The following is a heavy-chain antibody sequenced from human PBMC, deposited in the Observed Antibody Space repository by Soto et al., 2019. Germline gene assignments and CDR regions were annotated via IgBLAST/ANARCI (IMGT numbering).Heavy chain of an antibody. J-gene: IGHJ4*02. CDR2: IFSSEHF. D-gene: IGHD3-16*02. CDR1: VSFGTYY. Sequence: QVQLQESGPGLVQPSETLSLTCVGVSFGTYYWSWIRQPPGKGLEWLGYIFSSEHFKYNPSLKSRLTISVDPSKTQVSLRLTSVTAADTAVYYCARAAGGYRFDHWGQGTLVTVSS. CDR3: ARAAGGYRFDH. V-gene: IGHV4-59*01.